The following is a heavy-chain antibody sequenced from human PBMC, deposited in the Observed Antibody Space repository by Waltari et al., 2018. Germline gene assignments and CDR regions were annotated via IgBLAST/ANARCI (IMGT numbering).Heavy chain of an antibody. Sequence: QVQLQESGPGLVKPSETLSLTCTVSGGSISSYYWSWIRQSPGKGLEWIGYIYHSGSTNCNPSLKSRVTISVDTSKNQFSLKLSSVTAADTAVYYCARHRLGYCSSTSCPRWFDPWGQGTLVTVSS. D-gene: IGHD2-2*01. CDR3: ARHRLGYCSSTSCPRWFDP. CDR2: IYHSGST. V-gene: IGHV4-59*08. CDR1: GGSISSYY. J-gene: IGHJ5*02.